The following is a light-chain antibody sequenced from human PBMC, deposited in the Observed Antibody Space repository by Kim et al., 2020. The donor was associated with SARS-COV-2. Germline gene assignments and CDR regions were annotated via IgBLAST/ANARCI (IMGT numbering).Light chain of an antibody. Sequence: GQSITIYCTASSSDLLVYNWVCSYQQHTGKAPKVLIYDVHSRPSGVSNRFSGSKSGDTASLTISGLQAEDEADYYCSSYTPSQTLLFGGGTKVAVL. CDR1: SSDLLVYNW. CDR3: SSYTPSQTLL. CDR2: DVH. V-gene: IGLV2-14*03. J-gene: IGLJ3*02.